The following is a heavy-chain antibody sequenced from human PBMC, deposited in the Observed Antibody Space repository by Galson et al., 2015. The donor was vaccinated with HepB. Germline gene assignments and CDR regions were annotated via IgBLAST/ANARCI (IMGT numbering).Heavy chain of an antibody. Sequence: SLRLSCAASGFTFSNYGMHWVRQAPGKGLEWVAVISYDGSNKYYADSVKGRFTISRDNSKNTLSLQMNSLRAEDTALYYCAKDTYLYSALAGTMAGFDYWGQGTLVTVSS. D-gene: IGHD6-19*01. CDR2: ISYDGSNK. CDR1: GFTFSNYG. J-gene: IGHJ4*02. CDR3: AKDTYLYSALAGTMAGFDY. V-gene: IGHV3-30*18.